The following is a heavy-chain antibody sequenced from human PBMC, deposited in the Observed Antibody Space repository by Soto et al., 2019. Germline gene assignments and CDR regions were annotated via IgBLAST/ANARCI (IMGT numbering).Heavy chain of an antibody. CDR2: ISAYNGNT. CDR3: ARALPPYYSSSWYGDY. J-gene: IGHJ4*02. Sequence: QVQLVQSGAEVKKPGASVKVSCKASGYTFTSYGISWVRQAPGQGLEWMGWISAYNGNTNYAQKLQGRVTMTTDTTKSTAYMELRSLRSDDTAVYYCARALPPYYSSSWYGDYWGQGTLVTVSS. CDR1: GYTFTSYG. D-gene: IGHD6-13*01. V-gene: IGHV1-18*01.